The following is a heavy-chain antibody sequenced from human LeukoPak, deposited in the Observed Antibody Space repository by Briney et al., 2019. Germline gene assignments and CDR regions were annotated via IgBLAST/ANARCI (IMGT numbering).Heavy chain of an antibody. D-gene: IGHD3-16*02. CDR2: ISGSGGTT. CDR3: AVIPLQKTYGMDV. J-gene: IGHJ6*02. CDR1: GFTFSSYA. V-gene: IGHV3-23*01. Sequence: GGSLRLSCAASGFTFSSYAMSWVRQAPGKGLEWVSAISGSGGTTYYADSVKGRFTISRDNSKNTLYLQMNSLRAEDTAVYYCAVIPLQKTYGMDVWGQGTTVTVSS.